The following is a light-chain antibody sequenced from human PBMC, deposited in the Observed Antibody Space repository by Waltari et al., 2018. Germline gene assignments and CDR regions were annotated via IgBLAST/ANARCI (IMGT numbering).Light chain of an antibody. CDR1: QSVLYSSNNNNY. J-gene: IGKJ4*01. Sequence: DIVMTQSPDSLAVSLGERATINCKSSQSVLYSSNNNNYLAGYQQKPGQPPKLLIYWASTRGSGVPDRFSGSGSGTDFTLTISSLQAEDVAVYYCQQYYSTPLTFGGGTKVEIK. V-gene: IGKV4-1*01. CDR2: WAS. CDR3: QQYYSTPLT.